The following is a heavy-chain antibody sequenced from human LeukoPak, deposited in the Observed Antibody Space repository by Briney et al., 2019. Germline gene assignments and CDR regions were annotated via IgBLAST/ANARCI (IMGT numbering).Heavy chain of an antibody. D-gene: IGHD2-21*02. J-gene: IGHJ4*02. CDR3: ARVAYCAGDCHHMDS. V-gene: IGHV3-48*04. CDR2: ISSSGGTM. CDR1: GFTFTTYW. Sequence: GGSLRLSCAASGFTFTTYWMSWVRQLPGKGLEWVSYISSSGGTMYYADSVKGRFTISRDNAKNSLYLQMNSLRAEDTAVYYCARVAYCAGDCHHMDSWGQGTLVTVSS.